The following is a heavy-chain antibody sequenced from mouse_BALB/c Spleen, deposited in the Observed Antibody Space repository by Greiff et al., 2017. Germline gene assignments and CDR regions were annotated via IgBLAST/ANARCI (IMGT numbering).Heavy chain of an antibody. Sequence: EVQLQESGGGLVKLGGSLKLSCAASGFTFSSYYMSWVRQTPEKRLELVAAINSNGGSTYYPDTVKGRFTISRDNAKNTLYLQMSSLKSEDTALYYGARRASYWYFDVWGAGTTVTVSS. CDR2: INSNGGST. CDR1: GFTFSSYY. V-gene: IGHV5-6-2*01. J-gene: IGHJ1*01. CDR3: ARRASYWYFDV.